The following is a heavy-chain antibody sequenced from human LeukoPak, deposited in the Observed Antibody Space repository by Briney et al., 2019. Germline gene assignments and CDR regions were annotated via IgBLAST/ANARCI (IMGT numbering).Heavy chain of an antibody. J-gene: IGHJ4*02. V-gene: IGHV3-23*01. D-gene: IGHD6-25*01. CDR3: AKRLGRRVNFDY. Sequence: GGSLRLSCAASGFTFSSYAMSWVCQAPGKGLEWVSAISGSGGSTYYADSVKGRFTISRDNSKNTLYLQMNSLRAEDTAVYYCAKRLGRRVNFDYWGQGTLVTVSS. CDR2: ISGSGGST. CDR1: GFTFSSYA.